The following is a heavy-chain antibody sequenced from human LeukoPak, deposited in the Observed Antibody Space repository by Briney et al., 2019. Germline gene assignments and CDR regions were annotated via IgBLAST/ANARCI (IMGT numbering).Heavy chain of an antibody. Sequence: GASVKVSCKASGYTFTGYYMHWVRQAPGQGLEWMGWISAYNGNTNYAQKLQGRVTMTADTSTNTAYMELRSLRSDDTAVYYCARLGGGYSGYDPYYFDSWGQGTLVTVSS. CDR2: ISAYNGNT. CDR1: GYTFTGYY. D-gene: IGHD5-12*01. J-gene: IGHJ4*02. V-gene: IGHV1-18*04. CDR3: ARLGGGYSGYDPYYFDS.